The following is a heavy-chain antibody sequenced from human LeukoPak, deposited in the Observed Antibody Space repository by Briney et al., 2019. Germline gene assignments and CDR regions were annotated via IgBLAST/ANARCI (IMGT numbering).Heavy chain of an antibody. CDR1: GFTFSSYE. V-gene: IGHV3-48*03. CDR2: ISSSGSTI. D-gene: IGHD6-19*01. CDR3: ARGSTGWYRYYFNY. J-gene: IGHJ4*02. Sequence: GGSLRLSCAASGFTFSSYEMNWVRQAPGKGLERVSYISSSGSTIYYADSVKGRFTISRDNAKNSLYLQMNSLRAEDTAVYYCARGSTGWYRYYFNYWGQGTLVTVSS.